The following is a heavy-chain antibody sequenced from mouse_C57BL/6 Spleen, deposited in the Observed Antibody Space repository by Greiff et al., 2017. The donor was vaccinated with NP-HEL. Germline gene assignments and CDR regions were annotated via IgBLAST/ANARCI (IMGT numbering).Heavy chain of an antibody. CDR2: INPNNGGT. V-gene: IGHV1-26*01. Sequence: VQLQQSGPELVKPGASVKISCKASGYTFTDSYMNWVKQSHGKSLEWIGDINPNNGGTSYNQKFKGKATLTVDKSSSTAYMELRSLTSEDSAVYYCAHGYYIDYWGQGTTLTVSS. J-gene: IGHJ2*01. CDR3: AHGYYIDY. D-gene: IGHD2-2*01. CDR1: GYTFTDSY.